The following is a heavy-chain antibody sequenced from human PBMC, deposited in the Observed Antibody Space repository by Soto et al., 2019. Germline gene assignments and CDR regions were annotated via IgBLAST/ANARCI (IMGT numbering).Heavy chain of an antibody. J-gene: IGHJ3*02. CDR3: ATVLEYSSSFDAFDI. D-gene: IGHD6-6*01. Sequence: QLQLQESGPGLVKPSETLSLTCTVSGGSISSSSYYWGWIRQPPGKGLEWIGSIYYSGSTYYNPSLKSRVTISVDTSKNQFSLKLSSVTAADTAMYYCATVLEYSSSFDAFDIWGQGTMVTVSS. V-gene: IGHV4-39*01. CDR1: GGSISSSSYY. CDR2: IYYSGST.